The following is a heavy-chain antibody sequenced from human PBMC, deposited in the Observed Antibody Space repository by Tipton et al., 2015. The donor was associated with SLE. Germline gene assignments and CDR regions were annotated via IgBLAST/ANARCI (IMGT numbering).Heavy chain of an antibody. J-gene: IGHJ4*02. Sequence: SLRLSCAASGFTFSSYGMHWVRQAPGKGLEWVAFIRSDGTNKDYVDSVKGRFTISRDNSKNTLYLQMNSLRAEDTAVYYCAKWAMVSTIPYYFDYWGQGTLVTVSS. CDR3: AKWAMVSTIPYYFDY. V-gene: IGHV3-30*02. CDR1: GFTFSSYG. CDR2: IRSDGTNK. D-gene: IGHD5/OR15-5a*01.